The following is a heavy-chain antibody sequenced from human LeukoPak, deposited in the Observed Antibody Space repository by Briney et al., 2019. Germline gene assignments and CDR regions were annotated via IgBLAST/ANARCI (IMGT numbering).Heavy chain of an antibody. CDR1: GFSFSSHS. CDR2: IGSSSSSI. D-gene: IGHD7-27*01. CDR3: ARETGEAFDI. V-gene: IGHV3-21*01. Sequence: GGSLRLSCAASGFSFSSHSMNRVRQAPGKGLEWVSSIGSSSSSIYYAGSVKGRFTISRDNAKNSLYLQMNSLRAEDTAVYYCARETGEAFDIWGQGTMVIVS. J-gene: IGHJ3*02.